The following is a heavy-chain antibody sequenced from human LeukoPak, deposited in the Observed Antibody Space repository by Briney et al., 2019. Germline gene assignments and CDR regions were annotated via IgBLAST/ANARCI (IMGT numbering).Heavy chain of an antibody. D-gene: IGHD3-22*01. CDR3: VRILGRGGYYDTSGYSPGSDY. CDR2: ISGSGGST. J-gene: IGHJ4*02. V-gene: IGHV3-23*01. CDR1: GFTFSSYA. Sequence: GSLRLSCAASGFTFSSYAMNWVRQAPGKGLEWVSTISGSGGSTYYADSVKGRFTISRDNSKNTLYLQMNSLRAEDTAVYYCVRILGRGGYYDTSGYSPGSDYWGQGTLVTVSS.